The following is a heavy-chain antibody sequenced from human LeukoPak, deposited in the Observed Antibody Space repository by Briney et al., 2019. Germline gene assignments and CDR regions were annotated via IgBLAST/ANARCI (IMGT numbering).Heavy chain of an antibody. J-gene: IGHJ5*02. CDR1: GYTFTSHS. Sequence: ASVKVSSKTSGYTFTSHSISWVRQALGQGLEWMGWISAYNGNTNYAQKLQGRVTMTTDTSTSTVYMELRSLRSDDTAVYYCARIAVAGTLGWFDPWGQGTLVTVSS. CDR2: ISAYNGNT. V-gene: IGHV1-18*04. D-gene: IGHD6-19*01. CDR3: ARIAVAGTLGWFDP.